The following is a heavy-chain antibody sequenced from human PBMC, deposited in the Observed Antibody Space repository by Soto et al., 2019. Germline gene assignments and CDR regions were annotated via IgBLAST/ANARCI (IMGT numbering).Heavy chain of an antibody. V-gene: IGHV2-70*04. J-gene: IGHJ5*02. D-gene: IGHD2-21*02. Sequence: SGPTLVNPTQTLTLTCTFSGFSLSTSGMRVGWIRQPPGKALEWLARIDWDDDKFYSTSLKTRLAISKDTSKNQVVLTMTNMDPVDTGTYYCARIQGGGAYYASWGQGTLGTVSS. CDR1: GFSLSTSGMR. CDR3: ARIQGGGAYYAS. CDR2: IDWDDDK.